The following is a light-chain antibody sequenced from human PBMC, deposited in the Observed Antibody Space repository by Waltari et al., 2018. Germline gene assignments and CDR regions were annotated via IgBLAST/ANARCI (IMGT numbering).Light chain of an antibody. CDR3: QQYDGSILT. J-gene: IGKJ4*01. CDR2: GAS. CDR1: QTINNNF. V-gene: IGKV3-20*01. Sequence: IVSTQSPDTLSLSPGQRATLSCRASQTINNNFLVWYQQKPGQAPRLLIHGASSRATGFPDRFSGSGSWTDFTLTISRLEPEDVAVYYCQQYDGSILTFGGGTKVEI.